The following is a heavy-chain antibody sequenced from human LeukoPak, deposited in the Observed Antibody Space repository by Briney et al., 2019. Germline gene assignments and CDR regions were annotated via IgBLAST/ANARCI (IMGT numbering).Heavy chain of an antibody. J-gene: IGHJ3*02. CDR2: IWYDGSNK. V-gene: IGHV3-33*01. CDR3: ARDFRELGAMRDAFDI. CDR1: GFTFSNYG. D-gene: IGHD2-2*01. Sequence: GGSLRLSCAASGFTFSNYGMHWVRQAPGKGLEWVAVIWYDGSNKYYADSVKGRFTISRDNSKNTLYLQMNSLRAEDTAVYYCARDFRELGAMRDAFDIWGQGTMVTVSS.